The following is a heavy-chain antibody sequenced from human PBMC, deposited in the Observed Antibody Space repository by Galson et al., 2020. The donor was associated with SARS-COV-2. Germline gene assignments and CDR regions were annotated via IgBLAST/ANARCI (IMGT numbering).Heavy chain of an antibody. J-gene: IGHJ4*02. D-gene: IGHD3-10*01. Sequence: GGSLRLSCAASGFTFSTYWMHWVSQAPGKGLVWVSRINSDGSRTTYADSVKGRFTISRDNAKNTLYLQMNSLTAGDTAVYYCLRGLTIDYWGLGTLVSVSS. CDR1: GFTFSTYW. CDR3: LRGLTIDY. V-gene: IGHV3-74*01. CDR2: INSDGSRT.